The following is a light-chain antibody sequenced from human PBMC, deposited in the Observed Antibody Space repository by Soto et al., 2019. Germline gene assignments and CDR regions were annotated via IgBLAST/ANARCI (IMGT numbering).Light chain of an antibody. Sequence: DIQMIQSPSSLSASVGDRVTITCRASQSISNYLNWYQQKPGKAPKLLVYAASSLQSGVPSRFSGSGSGTDFALTISSLQPEDFATYYCQQSYSTPWTFGQGTKVEIK. V-gene: IGKV1-39*01. CDR2: AAS. CDR3: QQSYSTPWT. CDR1: QSISNY. J-gene: IGKJ1*01.